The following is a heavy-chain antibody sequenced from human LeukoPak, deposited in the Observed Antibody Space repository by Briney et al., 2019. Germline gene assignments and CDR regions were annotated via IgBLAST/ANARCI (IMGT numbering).Heavy chain of an antibody. CDR1: GGTFSNYS. CDR2: IIPILDIR. V-gene: IGHV1-69*02. J-gene: IGHJ3*02. CDR3: ARSTGTVTSVGAFEI. Sequence: SVKVSCKASGGTFSNYSLTWVRQAPGQGLEWMGRIIPILDIRNYAQRFQGRVTITADKSTSTVYMELSSLRSEDTAVYYCARSTGTVTSVGAFEIWGQGTTVTVSS. D-gene: IGHD4-17*01.